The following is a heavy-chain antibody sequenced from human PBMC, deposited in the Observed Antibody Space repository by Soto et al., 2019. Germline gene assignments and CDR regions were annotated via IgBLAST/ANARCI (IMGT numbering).Heavy chain of an antibody. CDR1: GFTFNNYG. CDR2: ISNDGSDK. J-gene: IGHJ3*01. D-gene: IGHD6-13*01. Sequence: QVQLVESGGGVVQPGRSLRLSCAASGFTFNNYGMHWARQAPGKGLEWVAAISNDGSDKYYAESVKGRLTISRGNSKNTVFLQMSSLRAEDTAVYYCAKDQARAASHGIDWGQGTMVTVSS. V-gene: IGHV3-30*18. CDR3: AKDQARAASHGID.